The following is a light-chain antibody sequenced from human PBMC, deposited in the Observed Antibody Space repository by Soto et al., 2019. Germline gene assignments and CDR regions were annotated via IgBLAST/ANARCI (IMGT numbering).Light chain of an antibody. J-gene: IGLJ2*01. CDR3: ALYMGRGIVV. Sequence: QTVVTQEPSFSVSPGGTVTLTCGLSSGSVSTSYYPSWYQQTPGQAPRTLIYSTNTRSSGVPDRFSGSILGNKAALTITGAQADDESDYYCALYMGRGIVVFGGGTQLTVL. CDR1: SGSVSTSYY. V-gene: IGLV8-61*01. CDR2: STN.